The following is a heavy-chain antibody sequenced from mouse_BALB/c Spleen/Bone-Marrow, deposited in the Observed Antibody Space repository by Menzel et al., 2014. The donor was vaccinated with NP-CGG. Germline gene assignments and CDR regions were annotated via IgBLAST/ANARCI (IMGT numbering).Heavy chain of an antibody. V-gene: IGHV1-26*01. CDR2: INPNNGDT. D-gene: IGHD3-1*01. CDR3: ARGTRATYY. CDR1: GYTFTDYY. Sequence: EVKLQESGPELVKPGASVKMSCKASGYTFTDYYMKWVKQNHGKSLEWIGDINPNNGDTFYNQKFKAKATLTVDKSSSTAYLQVNCLTSEDSAVYYCARGTRATYYWGQGTLVTVSA. J-gene: IGHJ3*01.